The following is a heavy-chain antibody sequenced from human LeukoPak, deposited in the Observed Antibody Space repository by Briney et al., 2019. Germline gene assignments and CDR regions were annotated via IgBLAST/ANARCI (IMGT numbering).Heavy chain of an antibody. Sequence: PGGSLRLSCAASGFTFSSYAMSWVRQAPGKGLEWVAVIWYDGSNKYYADSVKGRFTISRDNSKNTLYLQMNSLRAEDTAVYYCAREGGHMQQLALLEDRRYYYYGMDVWGQGTTVTVSS. CDR3: AREGGHMQQLALLEDRRYYYYGMDV. CDR2: IWYDGSNK. J-gene: IGHJ6*02. D-gene: IGHD6-13*01. CDR1: GFTFSSYA. V-gene: IGHV3-33*08.